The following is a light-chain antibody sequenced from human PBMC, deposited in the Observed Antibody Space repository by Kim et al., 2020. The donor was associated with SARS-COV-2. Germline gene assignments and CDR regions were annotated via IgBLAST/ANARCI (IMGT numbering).Light chain of an antibody. CDR3: QQYGSSPPT. V-gene: IGKV3-20*01. CDR2: GAS. J-gene: IGKJ1*01. Sequence: SPGERAALSCRASQRVANNYIAWYQQKPGQAPRLLISGASTRATGIPDRFSGSESGTDFTLTISRLEPEDFAVYVCQQYGSSPPTFGQGTKVEIK. CDR1: QRVANNY.